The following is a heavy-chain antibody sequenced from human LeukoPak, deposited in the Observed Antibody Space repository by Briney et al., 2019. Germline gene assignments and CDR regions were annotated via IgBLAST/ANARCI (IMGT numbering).Heavy chain of an antibody. V-gene: IGHV4-39*01. CDR2: IYYIGST. CDR1: GGSISSSSYY. Sequence: PSETLSLTCTVSGGSISSSSYYWGWIRQPPGKGLEWIGSIYYIGSTYYNPSLKSRVTVYVDRSKNQFSLKLSSVTAADTAVYYCARTHYDVLTGYLYHLDYWGQGTLVTVSS. D-gene: IGHD3-9*01. CDR3: ARTHYDVLTGYLYHLDY. J-gene: IGHJ4*02.